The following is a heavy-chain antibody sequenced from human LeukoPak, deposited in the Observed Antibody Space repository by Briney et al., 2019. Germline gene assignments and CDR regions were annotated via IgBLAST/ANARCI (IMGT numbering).Heavy chain of an antibody. J-gene: IGHJ4*02. CDR1: GFTFSNSW. D-gene: IGHD2-2*02. Sequence: GGSLRLSCAASGFTFSNSWMTWVRQAPGKGLEWVSAISGSGGSTYYADSVKGRFTISRDNSKNTLYLQMNSLRAEDTAVYYCAKDPRYCSSTSCYTGWGQGTLVTVSS. CDR3: AKDPRYCSSTSCYTG. CDR2: ISGSGGST. V-gene: IGHV3-23*01.